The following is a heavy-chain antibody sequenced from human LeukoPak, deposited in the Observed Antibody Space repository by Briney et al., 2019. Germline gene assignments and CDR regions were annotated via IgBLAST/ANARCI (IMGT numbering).Heavy chain of an antibody. Sequence: PSETLSLTCTVSGYSISSGYYWGWIRQPPGKGLEWIGIIYHSGSTYYIPSLKRRVTVSVDTSKNQFSLKLNSVTAADTAIYFCARADSAAYQAFDYWGQGTLVTVSS. V-gene: IGHV4-38-2*02. D-gene: IGHD2/OR15-2a*01. CDR2: IYHSGST. CDR3: ARADSAAYQAFDY. J-gene: IGHJ4*02. CDR1: GYSISSGYY.